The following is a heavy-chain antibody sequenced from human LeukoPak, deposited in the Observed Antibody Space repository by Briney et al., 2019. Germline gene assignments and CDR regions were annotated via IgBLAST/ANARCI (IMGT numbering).Heavy chain of an antibody. Sequence: PGGSLRLSCAASGFTFSSYGMHWVRQAPGKGLEWVAVIWYDGSNKYYADSVKGRFTISRDNSKNTLYLQMNSLRAEDTAVYYCARDRGFGESEVWTWGQGTLVTVSS. CDR3: ARDRGFGESEVWT. V-gene: IGHV3-33*01. CDR1: GFTFSSYG. CDR2: IWYDGSNK. J-gene: IGHJ5*02. D-gene: IGHD3-10*01.